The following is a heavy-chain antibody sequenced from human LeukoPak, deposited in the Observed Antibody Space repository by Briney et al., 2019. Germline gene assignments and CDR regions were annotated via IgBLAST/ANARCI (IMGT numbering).Heavy chain of an antibody. V-gene: IGHV4-34*12. Sequence: SETLSLTCAVYGGSFSGYYWSWIRQPPGKGLEWIGEIVHSGNTKYNPSLKSRVTISVDTSKNQFFLNLTSVTAADTAVYYCARFGSSTWYKGAFDIWGQGTMVTVAS. CDR3: ARFGSSTWYKGAFDI. D-gene: IGHD1-1*01. CDR2: IVHSGNT. J-gene: IGHJ3*02. CDR1: GGSFSGYY.